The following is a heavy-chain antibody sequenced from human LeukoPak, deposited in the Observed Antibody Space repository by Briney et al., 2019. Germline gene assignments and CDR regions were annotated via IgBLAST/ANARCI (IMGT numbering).Heavy chain of an antibody. J-gene: IGHJ4*02. CDR2: ISYDGSNK. Sequence: PGGSLRLSCAASGFTFSSYAMHWVRQAPGKGLEWVAVISYDGSNKYYADSVKGRFTISRDNSKNTLYLQMNSLRAEDTAVYYCARDPSRDFWSGYIRPPMYYFDYWGQGTLVTVSS. CDR3: ARDPSRDFWSGYIRPPMYYFDY. D-gene: IGHD3-3*01. V-gene: IGHV3-30-3*01. CDR1: GFTFSSYA.